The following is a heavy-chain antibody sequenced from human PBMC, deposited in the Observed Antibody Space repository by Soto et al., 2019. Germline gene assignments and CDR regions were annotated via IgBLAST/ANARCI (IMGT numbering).Heavy chain of an antibody. J-gene: IGHJ5*02. CDR1: GGSISSGDYY. Sequence: QVQLQESGPGLVKPSQTLSLTCTVSGGSISSGDYYWRGIRQPPGKGLEWIGYIYYSGSTYFHPSLKSRVTISVDTSKNQFALKLSSVTAADTAVYYCARDGGGAAGNPFDPWGQGSLVTVSS. D-gene: IGHD6-13*01. V-gene: IGHV4-30-4*01. CDR3: ARDGGGAAGNPFDP. CDR2: IYYSGST.